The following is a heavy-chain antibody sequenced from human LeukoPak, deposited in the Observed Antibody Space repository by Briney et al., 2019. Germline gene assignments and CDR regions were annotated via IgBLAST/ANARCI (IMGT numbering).Heavy chain of an antibody. Sequence: GGSLRLSCAASGFNFNNYWMSWLRQAPGKGLEWVANIKDDGSEEYYVDSVKGRFTIVRDNAYNSLYLQMNSLRVEDTAIYFRARFTRRYSGDYWGQGTLVSVSS. J-gene: IGHJ4*02. CDR3: ARFTRRYSGDY. CDR2: IKDDGSEE. CDR1: GFNFNNYW. V-gene: IGHV3-7*03. D-gene: IGHD1-26*01.